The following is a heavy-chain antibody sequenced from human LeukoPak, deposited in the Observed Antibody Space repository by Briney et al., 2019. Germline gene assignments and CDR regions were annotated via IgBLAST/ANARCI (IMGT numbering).Heavy chain of an antibody. CDR3: TRLYTSGFDY. Sequence: GGSLRLSCAASGSSFSGSAVHWVRQASGKGLEWVGRIRSKSNNYATAYAASVRGRFTISRDDSRNTAYLQMNSLKTEDTAVYYCTRLYTSGFDYWGQGSLVTVSS. D-gene: IGHD3-10*01. CDR1: GSSFSGSA. CDR2: IRSKSNNYAT. V-gene: IGHV3-73*01. J-gene: IGHJ4*02.